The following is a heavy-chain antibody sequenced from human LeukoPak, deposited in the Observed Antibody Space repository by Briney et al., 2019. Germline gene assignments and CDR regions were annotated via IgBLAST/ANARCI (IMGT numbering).Heavy chain of an antibody. CDR1: GFTFSSYP. Sequence: GGSLRLSCAASGFTFSSYPMSWVRQAPGKGLEWVSAITDSGGTTYYADSVKGRFTISRDNSKNTLYLQMNSLRAEDTAVYYCAKYCSGGNCYSGLSWGQGTLVTVSS. V-gene: IGHV3-23*01. D-gene: IGHD2-15*01. J-gene: IGHJ5*02. CDR2: ITDSGGTT. CDR3: AKYCSGGNCYSGLS.